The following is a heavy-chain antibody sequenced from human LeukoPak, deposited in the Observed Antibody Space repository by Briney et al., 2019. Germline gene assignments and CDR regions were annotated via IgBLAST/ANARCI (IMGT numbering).Heavy chain of an antibody. D-gene: IGHD3-22*01. CDR2: IYQSGST. V-gene: IGHV4-34*01. CDR3: ARHDSSGPYNAFDI. Sequence: SETLSLTCAVYGGSFSGYYWTWIRQPPGKGLEWIGDIYQSGSTNYSPSLKSRVTISVDTSKNQFSLKLSSVTAADTAVYYCARHDSSGPYNAFDIWGQGTMVTVSS. J-gene: IGHJ3*02. CDR1: GGSFSGYY.